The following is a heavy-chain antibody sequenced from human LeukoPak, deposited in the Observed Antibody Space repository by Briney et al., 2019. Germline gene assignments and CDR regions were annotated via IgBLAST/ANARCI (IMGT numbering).Heavy chain of an antibody. J-gene: IGHJ4*02. Sequence: SETLSLTSTVSGDSISRHYWNWIRQPPGRGLEWIGYIHHSGSTYCNPSLKSRVTISLDTSKNQFSLKLSSVTAADMAVYYCARVTYGDGPDYWGQGTLVTVSS. D-gene: IGHD4-17*01. CDR3: ARVTYGDGPDY. CDR1: GDSISRHY. CDR2: IHHSGST. V-gene: IGHV4-59*08.